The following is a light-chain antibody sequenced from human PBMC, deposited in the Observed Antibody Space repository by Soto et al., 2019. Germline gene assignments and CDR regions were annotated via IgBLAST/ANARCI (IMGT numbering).Light chain of an antibody. J-gene: IGLJ3*02. CDR2: DVS. CDR3: SSYTSSSTAWV. V-gene: IGLV2-14*03. CDR1: SSDVGGYNY. Sequence: QSALTQPGSVSGSPGQSITVSCTGSSSDVGGYNYVSWYQQHPGKAPKLMIYDVSYRPSGVSNRFSGSKSGNRASLTISGLQAEDEADYYCSSYTSSSTAWVFGGGTQLTVL.